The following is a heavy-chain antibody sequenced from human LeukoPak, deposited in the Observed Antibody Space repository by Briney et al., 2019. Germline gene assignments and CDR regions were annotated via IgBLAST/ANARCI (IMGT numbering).Heavy chain of an antibody. V-gene: IGHV3-48*01. D-gene: IGHD4-17*01. CDR3: ARRYGDSHYYYYGMDV. CDR2: ISGSSSTI. CDR1: GFTFSSYS. J-gene: IGHJ6*02. Sequence: GGSLRLSCAASGFTFSSYSMNWVRQAPGKGLEWVSYISGSSSTIYYADSVKGRFTISRDNAKNSLYLQMNGLRAEDTAVYYCARRYGDSHYYYYGMDVWGQGTTVTVSS.